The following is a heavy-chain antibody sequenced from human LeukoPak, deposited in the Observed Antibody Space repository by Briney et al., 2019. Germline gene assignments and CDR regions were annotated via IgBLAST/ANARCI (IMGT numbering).Heavy chain of an antibody. CDR1: GGSISSYY. J-gene: IGHJ4*02. CDR2: IYTSGST. Sequence: SETLSLTCTVSGGSISSYYWSWIRQPAGKGLEWIGRIYTSGSTNYNPSLKSRVTMSVDTSKNQFSLKLSSVAAADTAVYYCARGRAAAGKLDHWGQGTLVTVSS. D-gene: IGHD6-13*01. CDR3: ARGRAAAGKLDH. V-gene: IGHV4-4*07.